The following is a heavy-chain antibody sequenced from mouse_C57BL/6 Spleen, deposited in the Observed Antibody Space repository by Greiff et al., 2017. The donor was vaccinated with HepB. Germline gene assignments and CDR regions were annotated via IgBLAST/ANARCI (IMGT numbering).Heavy chain of an antibody. CDR2: ISYDGSN. D-gene: IGHD3-2*02. J-gene: IGHJ4*01. V-gene: IGHV3-6*01. Sequence: EVQRVESGPGLVKPSQSLSLTCSVTGYSITSGYYWNWIRQFPGNKLEWMGYISYDGSNNYNPSLKNRISITRDTSKNQFFLKLNSVTTEDTATYYCARGTDSSGYGAMDYWGQGTSVTVSS. CDR3: ARGTDSSGYGAMDY. CDR1: GYSITSGYY.